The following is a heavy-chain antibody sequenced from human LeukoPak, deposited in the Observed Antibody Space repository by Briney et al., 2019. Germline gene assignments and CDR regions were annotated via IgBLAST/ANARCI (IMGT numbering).Heavy chain of an antibody. CDR3: ARDPLYSSGWSGRDY. V-gene: IGHV1-18*01. CDR2: ISAYNGNT. CDR1: GYTFTSYG. Sequence: GASVKVSCKASGYTFTSYGISWVRQAPGQGLEWMGWISAYNGNTNYAQKLQGRVTMTTDTSTSTAYMELRSLRSDDTAVYYCARDPLYSSGWSGRDYWGQGTLVTVSS. J-gene: IGHJ4*02. D-gene: IGHD6-19*01.